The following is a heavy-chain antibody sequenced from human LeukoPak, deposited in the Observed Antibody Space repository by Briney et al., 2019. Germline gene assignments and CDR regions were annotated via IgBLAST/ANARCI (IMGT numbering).Heavy chain of an antibody. CDR3: ARSEMGYYNYYMDV. CDR2: ISSSGSYI. V-gene: IGHV3-21*01. J-gene: IGHJ6*03. D-gene: IGHD2-8*01. Sequence: MPGGSLRLSCAASGFTFSKYNMNWVRQAPGKGLEWVSSISSSGSYIYYADSVKGRFTISRDNARNSLYLQMNSLRAEDTGVYYCARSEMGYYNYYMDVWGKGTTVTVSS. CDR1: GFTFSKYN.